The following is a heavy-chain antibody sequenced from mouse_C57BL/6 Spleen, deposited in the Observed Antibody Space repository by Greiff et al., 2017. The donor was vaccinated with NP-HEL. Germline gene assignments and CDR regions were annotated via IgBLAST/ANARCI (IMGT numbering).Heavy chain of an antibody. CDR1: GYTFTSYG. D-gene: IGHD1-1*01. J-gene: IGHJ1*03. CDR2: IYPRSGNT. V-gene: IGHV1-81*01. Sequence: QVQLQQSGAELARPGASVKLSCKASGYTFTSYGISWVTQRTGQGLEWIGEIYPRSGNTYYNEKFKGKATLTADKSSSTAYMELRSLTSEDSAVYFCADDGSSRGFDVWGTGTTVTVSS. CDR3: ADDGSSRGFDV.